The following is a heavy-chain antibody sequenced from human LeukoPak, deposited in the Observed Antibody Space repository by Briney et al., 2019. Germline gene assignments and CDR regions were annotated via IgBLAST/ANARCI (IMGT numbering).Heavy chain of an antibody. Sequence: PSETLSLTCTVSGGSISSYYWSWIRQPPGKGLEWIGYIYYSGSTNYNPPLKSRVTISVDTSKNQFSLKLSSVTAADTAVYYCARSYLAHFDYWGQGTLVTVSS. D-gene: IGHD2-2*01. CDR3: ARSYLAHFDY. CDR1: GGSISSYY. J-gene: IGHJ4*02. CDR2: IYYSGST. V-gene: IGHV4-59*01.